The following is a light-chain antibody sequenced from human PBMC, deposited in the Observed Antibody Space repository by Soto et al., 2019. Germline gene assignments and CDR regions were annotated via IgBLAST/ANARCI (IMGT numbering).Light chain of an antibody. CDR3: QHYGASPKYT. V-gene: IGKV3-20*01. CDR2: GAS. J-gene: IGKJ2*01. Sequence: EIMMTQSPGTLSVSPGEGATLSCTASQSVNLNLAWYQQKPGQPPRLLLYGASTRATGIPVRFRGSGSGTDFTLTISRLEPEDFAVYYCQHYGASPKYTFGQGTKLEIK. CDR1: QSVNLN.